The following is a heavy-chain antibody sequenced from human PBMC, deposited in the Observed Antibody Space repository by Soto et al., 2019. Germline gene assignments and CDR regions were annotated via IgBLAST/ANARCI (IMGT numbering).Heavy chain of an antibody. CDR3: AKEGRSYDDFWSGSIGYCDI. CDR1: GFTFKNHA. V-gene: IGHV3-30*18. D-gene: IGHD3-3*01. CDR2: ISYDGSNK. Sequence: QGQLVESGGDAVQPGRSLRLSCVGSGFTFKNHAMHWVRLAPGQGLEWVAYISYDGSNKAYGDSVQGRFTISRDNSKNTVILQMTSLRVEDTGVFRCAKEGRSYDDFWSGSIGYCDIWGRGTTVTGSS. J-gene: IGHJ3*02.